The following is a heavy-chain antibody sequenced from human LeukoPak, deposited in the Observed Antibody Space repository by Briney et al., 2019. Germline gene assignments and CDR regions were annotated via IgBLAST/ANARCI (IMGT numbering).Heavy chain of an antibody. D-gene: IGHD2-2*03. CDR3: ARLDIVVVPAYRGYFDY. CDR2: INPNSGGT. V-gene: IGHV1-2*02. Sequence: ASVKVSCKASGYMFTGYYMHWVRQAPGQGLGWMGWINPNSGGTNYAQKFQGRVTMTRDTSISTAYMELSRLRSDDTAVYYCARLDIVVVPAYRGYFDYWGQGTLVTVSS. J-gene: IGHJ4*02. CDR1: GYMFTGYY.